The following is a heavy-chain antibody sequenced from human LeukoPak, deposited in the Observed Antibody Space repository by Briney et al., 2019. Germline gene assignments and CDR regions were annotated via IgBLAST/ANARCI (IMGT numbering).Heavy chain of an antibody. Sequence: ASVKVSCKASGYTFTGYYMHWVRQAPGQGLEWMGRINPNSGGTNYAQKFQGRVTITADESTSTAYMELSSLRSEDTAVYYCARDNDDILTGYPIDYWGQRTLVTVSS. CDR2: INPNSGGT. CDR1: GYTFTGYY. J-gene: IGHJ4*02. V-gene: IGHV1-2*06. CDR3: ARDNDDILTGYPIDY. D-gene: IGHD3-9*01.